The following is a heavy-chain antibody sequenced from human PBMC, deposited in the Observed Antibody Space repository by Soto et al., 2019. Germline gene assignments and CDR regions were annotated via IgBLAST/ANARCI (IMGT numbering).Heavy chain of an antibody. D-gene: IGHD2-15*01. CDR1: GYTFSDYW. J-gene: IGHJ4*02. V-gene: IGHV5-10-1*01. CDR3: ARCRGVSCTFDY. Sequence: GESLKISCKGSGYTFSDYWILWVRQVPGKGLQWVGRIDPSDAHINYSPSFQGHVTISTDKSITTAYLQWSSLKASDTAMYYCARCRGVSCTFDYWGQGTLVTVSS. CDR2: IDPSDAHI.